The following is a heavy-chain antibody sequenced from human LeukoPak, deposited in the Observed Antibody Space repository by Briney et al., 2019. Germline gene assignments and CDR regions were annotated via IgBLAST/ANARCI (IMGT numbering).Heavy chain of an antibody. CDR2: IIPIFGTA. Sequence: SVKVSCKASGGTFSSYAISWVRQAPGQGLEWMGGIIPIFGTANYAQKFQGRVTITTDESTSTAYMGLSSLRSEDTAVYYCAREEIAAAGKWFDPWGQGTLVTVSS. V-gene: IGHV1-69*05. CDR3: AREEIAAAGKWFDP. D-gene: IGHD6-13*01. CDR1: GGTFSSYA. J-gene: IGHJ5*02.